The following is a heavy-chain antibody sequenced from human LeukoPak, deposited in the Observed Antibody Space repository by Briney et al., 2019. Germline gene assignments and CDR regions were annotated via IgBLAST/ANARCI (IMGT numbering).Heavy chain of an antibody. CDR1: GFTFSSYA. CDR3: AKDLRGYTYGLGY. V-gene: IGHV3-23*01. J-gene: IGHJ4*02. Sequence: GGSLRRSCAASGFTFSSYAMGWVRQAPGKGLEWVSSISASGSSTYYADSVKGRFTISRDNSKNTLYLQMSSLRAEDTAIYYCAKDLRGYTYGLGYWGQGTLVTVSS. CDR2: ISASGSST. D-gene: IGHD5-18*01.